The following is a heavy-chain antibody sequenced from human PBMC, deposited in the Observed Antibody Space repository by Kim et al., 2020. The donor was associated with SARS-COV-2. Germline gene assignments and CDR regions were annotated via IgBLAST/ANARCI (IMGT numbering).Heavy chain of an antibody. J-gene: IGHJ6*02. D-gene: IGHD6-13*01. CDR3: ARTAAAAGNHYYYGMDV. CDR1: GFSFDDYG. V-gene: IGHV3-20*04. CDR2: INSNGGKT. Sequence: GGSLRLSCAASGFSFDDYGMTWVRHVPGKGLECVSGINSNGGKTDYAESVKGQFTISRDNAKKSLYLQMNNLRPEDTALYYCARTAAAAGNHYYYGMDVWGQGTTVTVSS.